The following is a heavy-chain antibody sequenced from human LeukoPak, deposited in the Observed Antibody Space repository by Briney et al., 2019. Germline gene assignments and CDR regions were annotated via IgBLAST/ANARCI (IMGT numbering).Heavy chain of an antibody. CDR1: GFTFSSYG. V-gene: IGHV3-23*01. D-gene: IGHD4-17*01. J-gene: IGHJ6*04. CDR2: ISGTSGST. Sequence: QPGGSLRLSCAASGFTFSSYGMSWVRQAPGKGLEWVSTISGTSGSTYYADSVKGRFTISRDNSKNTLYLQMNSLRAEDTAAYYCAKGRAYGDYADVWAKGTTVTVSS. CDR3: AKGRAYGDYADV.